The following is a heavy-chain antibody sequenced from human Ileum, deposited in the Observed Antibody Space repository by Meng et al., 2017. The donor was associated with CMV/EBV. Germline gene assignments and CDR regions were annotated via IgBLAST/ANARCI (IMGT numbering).Heavy chain of an antibody. Sequence: VPLADSGPGLLKPSQTLSLTCTVSGGSLGGGYYWNWIRQPAGKGLEWIGRIYTSGSTNYNPSLKSRFTISVDTSKNQFSLNLTSVTAADTAVYYCARDSAWLIDQWGQGTLVTVSS. J-gene: IGHJ4*02. CDR1: GGSLGGGYY. V-gene: IGHV4-61*02. CDR3: ARDSAWLIDQ. CDR2: IYTSGST. D-gene: IGHD6-19*01.